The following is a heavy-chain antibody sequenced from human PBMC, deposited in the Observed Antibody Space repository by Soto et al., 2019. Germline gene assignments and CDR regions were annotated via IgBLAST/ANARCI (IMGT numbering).Heavy chain of an antibody. V-gene: IGHV4-59*01. J-gene: IGHJ2*01. CDR1: GGSISSYY. Sequence: QVQLQESGPGLVKPSETLSLTCTVSGGSISSYYWSWVRQPPGKGLEWIGSSYYSGSTNYNPSPKSRVTISVDTSKNQFSLKLSSVTAADTAVYYCARDRGIITMVRGVFDLWGRGTLVTVSS. CDR2: SYYSGST. D-gene: IGHD3-10*01. CDR3: ARDRGIITMVRGVFDL.